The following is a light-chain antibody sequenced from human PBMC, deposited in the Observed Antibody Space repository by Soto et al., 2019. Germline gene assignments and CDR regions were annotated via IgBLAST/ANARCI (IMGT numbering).Light chain of an antibody. V-gene: IGKV3-20*01. CDR1: QSVSSN. Sequence: EIVLTQAPGTLSLSPGERATLSCRASQSVSSNLAWYQQKPGQAPRLLIYAASTRATDIPARFSGSGSGTDFTLTINRLEPEDFAVYYCQPYGVRRTFGQGTMVDIK. CDR2: AAS. CDR3: QPYGVRRT. J-gene: IGKJ1*01.